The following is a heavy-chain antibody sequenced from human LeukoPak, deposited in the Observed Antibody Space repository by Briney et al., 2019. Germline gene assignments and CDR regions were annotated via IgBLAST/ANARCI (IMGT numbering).Heavy chain of an antibody. J-gene: IGHJ5*02. V-gene: IGHV4-59*01. CDR3: ARGGGDYNGSGDWFDP. CDR1: GDSISNYY. D-gene: IGHD3-10*01. CDR2: IYYTGQT. Sequence: SETLSLTCTVSGDSISNYYWTWIRQPPGKGLEWIGYIYYTGQTKYNPSLESRVTISVDTSRGHFSLRLTSVTAADTAIYYRARGGGDYNGSGDWFDPWGQGTLVTVSS.